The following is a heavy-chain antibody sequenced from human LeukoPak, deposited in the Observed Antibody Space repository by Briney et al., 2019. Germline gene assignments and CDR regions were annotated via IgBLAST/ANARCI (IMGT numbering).Heavy chain of an antibody. D-gene: IGHD4-17*01. J-gene: IGHJ4*02. CDR3: ARDEDYGIFVNIDY. CDR2: ISNYNGNT. CDR1: GYSFVLYG. Sequence: ASVKVSCKASGYSFVLYGISWVRQAPGQGPEWMGWISNYNGNTRYAQKFQGRVTMTTDTSTSTAYMELRSLRSDDTAVYYCARDEDYGIFVNIDYWGQGTLVTVSS. V-gene: IGHV1-18*01.